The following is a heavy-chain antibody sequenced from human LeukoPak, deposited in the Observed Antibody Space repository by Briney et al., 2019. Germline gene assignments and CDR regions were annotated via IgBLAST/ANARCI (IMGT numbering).Heavy chain of an antibody. Sequence: ASVKASCKASGGTFSSYAISWVRQAPGQGLEWMGGIIPIFGTANYAQKFQGRVTITTDESTSTAYMELSSLRSEDTAVYYCARGTTEWLGYMDVWGKGTTVTVSS. CDR3: ARGTTEWLGYMDV. CDR2: IIPIFGTA. V-gene: IGHV1-69*05. J-gene: IGHJ6*03. D-gene: IGHD3-3*01. CDR1: GGTFSSYA.